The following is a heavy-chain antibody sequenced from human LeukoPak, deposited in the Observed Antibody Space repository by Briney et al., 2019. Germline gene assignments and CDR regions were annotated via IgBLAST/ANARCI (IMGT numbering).Heavy chain of an antibody. Sequence: SQTLSLTCTVSGGSISSGSYYWSWIRHPAGKGLEWIGRIYTSGSTNYNPSLKSRVTISVDTSKNQFSLKLSSVTAADTAVYYCARDTQVTTFDYWGQGTLVTVSS. J-gene: IGHJ4*02. CDR1: GGSISSGSYY. CDR2: IYTSGST. D-gene: IGHD1-1*01. V-gene: IGHV4-61*02. CDR3: ARDTQVTTFDY.